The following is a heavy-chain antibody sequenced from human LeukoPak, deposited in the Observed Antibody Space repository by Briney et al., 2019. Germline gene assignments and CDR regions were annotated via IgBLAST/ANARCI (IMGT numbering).Heavy chain of an antibody. V-gene: IGHV4-30-4*01. J-gene: IGHJ6*02. CDR3: AREDGLSHYYYGMDV. Sequence: PSETLSLTCTVSGGSISSGDYYWSWIRQPPGKGLEWIGYIYYSGCTYYNPSLKSRVTISVDTSKNQFSLKLSSVTAADTAVYYCAREDGLSHYYYGMDVWGQGTTVTVSS. D-gene: IGHD5-24*01. CDR1: GGSISSGDYY. CDR2: IYYSGCT.